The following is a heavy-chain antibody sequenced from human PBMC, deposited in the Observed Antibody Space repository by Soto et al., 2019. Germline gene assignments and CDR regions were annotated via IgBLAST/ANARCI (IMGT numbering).Heavy chain of an antibody. V-gene: IGHV3-23*01. CDR2: ISASGGST. Sequence: EVQLLESGGGLVQPGGSLRLSCGASGFTFSRHALPWVRQAPGKGLEWVSAISASGGSTYDGDSVKGRFTISRDNSKNTLYLQMNSLRAEDTAVYYCAKTPGVILMVTSFDLWGEGALVTVS. CDR1: GFTFSRHA. J-gene: IGHJ4*02. CDR3: AKTPGVILMVTSFDL. D-gene: IGHD5-18*01.